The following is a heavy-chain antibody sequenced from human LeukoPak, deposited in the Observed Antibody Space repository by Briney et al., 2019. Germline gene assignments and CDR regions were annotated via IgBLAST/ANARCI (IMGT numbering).Heavy chain of an antibody. CDR1: GGSIASGAYY. Sequence: SETLSLTCTVSGGSIASGAYYWSWIRQPPGKGLEWIGYIYHSGSTYQNPSLKSRVTMSVDTSKNQFSLRLTSVTAADTAVYYCATVSFTDDAFDIWGQGTMVTVSS. V-gene: IGHV4-30-2*01. CDR3: ATVSFTDDAFDI. J-gene: IGHJ3*02. CDR2: IYHSGST.